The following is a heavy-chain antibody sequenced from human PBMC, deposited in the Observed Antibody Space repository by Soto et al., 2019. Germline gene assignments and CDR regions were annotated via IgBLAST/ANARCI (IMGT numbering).Heavy chain of an antibody. CDR3: AKEYCASTSCNFDH. J-gene: IGHJ4*02. D-gene: IGHD2-2*01. CDR2: MSGSGAST. V-gene: IGHV3-23*01. CDR1: GFTFSNYA. Sequence: EVQLLESGGGLVQPGGSLRLSCAASGFTFSNYAMSWVRQAPGKGLEWVSAMSGSGASTYYADSVKGRFTISRDNSKNTLYLQMNSPRAEDTAVYYCAKEYCASTSCNFDHWGQGTLVTVSS.